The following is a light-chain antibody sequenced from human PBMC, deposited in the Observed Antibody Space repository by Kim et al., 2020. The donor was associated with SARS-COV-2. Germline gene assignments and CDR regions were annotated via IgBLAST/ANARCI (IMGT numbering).Light chain of an antibody. CDR3: QHYDGYPVT. CDR2: EAS. CDR1: QSISSS. J-gene: IGKJ1*01. Sequence: DIQMTQSPSTLSASLGDRVTITCRASQSISSSLAWYQQKPGKAPNLLIYEASSLQSGVPSRFSGSGSGTEFTLTISSLQPADFATYYCQHYDGYPVTFGQGTKVDIK. V-gene: IGKV1-5*01.